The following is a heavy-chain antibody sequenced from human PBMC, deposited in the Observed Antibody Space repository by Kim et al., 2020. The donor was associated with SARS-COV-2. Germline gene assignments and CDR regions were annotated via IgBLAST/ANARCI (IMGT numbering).Heavy chain of an antibody. J-gene: IGHJ4*02. Sequence: ADSVKGRFTISRDNSKNTLYLQMNSLRAEDTAVYYCAKDNLVGAAYYFDYWGQGTLVTVSS. V-gene: IGHV3-23*03. CDR3: AKDNLVGAAYYFDY. D-gene: IGHD1-26*01.